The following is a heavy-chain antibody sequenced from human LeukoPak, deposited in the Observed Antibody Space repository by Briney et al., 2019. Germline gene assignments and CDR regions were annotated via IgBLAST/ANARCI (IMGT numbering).Heavy chain of an antibody. V-gene: IGHV1-2*02. Sequence: ASVKVSCKASGYTFTGYYIHWVRQAPGQGLEWMGWINPISGATKYAQKFQGRVSMTRDTSIRTAYMELSRLRSDDTAVYYCARGNDGPWGQGTLVTVSS. CDR1: GYTFTGYY. CDR2: INPISGAT. J-gene: IGHJ5*02. CDR3: ARGNDGP.